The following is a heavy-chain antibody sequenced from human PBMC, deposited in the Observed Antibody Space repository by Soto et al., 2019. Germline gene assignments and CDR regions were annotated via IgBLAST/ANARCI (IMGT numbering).Heavy chain of an antibody. D-gene: IGHD4-17*01. J-gene: IGHJ5*02. Sequence: PSETLSLTCTVSGGSMRNVYWSWIRQPPGKSLEWIGFIFHSGSANYNPSLKSRVTISVDTSKNQFSLRLSSVTAADTAVYYCAREAVYGDFNWFDPWGQGTLVTVSS. CDR3: AREAVYGDFNWFDP. CDR2: IFHSGSA. CDR1: GGSMRNVY. V-gene: IGHV4-59*12.